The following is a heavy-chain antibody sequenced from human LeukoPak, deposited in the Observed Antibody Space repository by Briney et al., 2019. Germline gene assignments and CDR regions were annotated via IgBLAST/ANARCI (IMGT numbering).Heavy chain of an antibody. J-gene: IGHJ4*02. Sequence: GRSLRLSCAASGFTFNNYGMHWVRQTPGKGLEWVAVIATDGRDKKYADSVKGRFTISRDNSKNTLYLEMNSLRPEDTAVYHCAKDSKVAAAGYFFDYWGQGTLVTVSS. D-gene: IGHD6-13*01. CDR2: IATDGRDK. V-gene: IGHV3-30*18. CDR1: GFTFNNYG. CDR3: AKDSKVAAAGYFFDY.